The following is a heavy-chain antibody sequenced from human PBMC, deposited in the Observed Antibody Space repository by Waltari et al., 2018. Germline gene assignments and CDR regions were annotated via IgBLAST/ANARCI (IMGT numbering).Heavy chain of an antibody. V-gene: IGHV4-39*07. CDR3: AKVWKNYRTDY. Sequence: QLQLQESGPGLVKPSETLSLTCTVSSGAISSSGYYWGWIRQPPGKGLEWMGSIDYSGNTYSTPARKNRGTISVDTSKNQFSRKVTSVTAADTAVYYCAKVWKNYRTDYWGQGTLVTVSS. J-gene: IGHJ4*02. CDR2: IDYSGNT. D-gene: IGHD1-7*01. CDR1: SGAISSSGYY.